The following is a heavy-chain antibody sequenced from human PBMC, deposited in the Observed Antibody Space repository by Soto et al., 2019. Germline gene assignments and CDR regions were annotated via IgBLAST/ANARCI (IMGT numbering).Heavy chain of an antibody. CDR3: ARNVAGEARPEF. D-gene: IGHD6-6*01. J-gene: IGHJ4*02. Sequence: ASVKVSCKASGYTFSSYSIHWVRQAPGHSLEWMGWISPGNGDTQYSQKFQGRVTISRDRSATTTYLELSSLRSEDTAVYYCARNVAGEARPEFWGQGTLVTVSS. V-gene: IGHV1-3*01. CDR2: ISPGNGDT. CDR1: GYTFSSYS.